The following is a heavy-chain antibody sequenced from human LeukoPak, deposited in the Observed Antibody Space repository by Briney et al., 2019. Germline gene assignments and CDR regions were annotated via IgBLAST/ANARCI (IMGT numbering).Heavy chain of an antibody. V-gene: IGHV1-18*04. Sequence: GASVKVSCKAAGYTFTSYGISWVRQAPGEGVEWRGWISGYNGNTNYAQKLQGRGTMTTDTSTSTAYMELRSLRSDATAVYYCARDGFTITMVRGVIINWFDPWGQGTLVTVSS. CDR3: ARDGFTITMVRGVIINWFDP. CDR2: ISGYNGNT. D-gene: IGHD3-10*01. CDR1: GYTFTSYG. J-gene: IGHJ5*02.